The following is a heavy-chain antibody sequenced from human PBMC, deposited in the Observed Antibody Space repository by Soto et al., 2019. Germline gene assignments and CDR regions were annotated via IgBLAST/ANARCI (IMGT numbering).Heavy chain of an antibody. CDR3: ALTHPGIAVAGYFDY. Sequence: QITLKESGPTLVKPTQTLTLTCTFSGFSLSTSGVGVGWIRQPPGKALEWLALIYWNDDKRYSPSLKSRLTITKDTSKNQVVLTMTNMDPVDTATYYCALTHPGIAVAGYFDYWGQGTLVTVSS. V-gene: IGHV2-5*01. D-gene: IGHD6-19*01. CDR1: GFSLSTSGVG. CDR2: IYWNDDK. J-gene: IGHJ4*02.